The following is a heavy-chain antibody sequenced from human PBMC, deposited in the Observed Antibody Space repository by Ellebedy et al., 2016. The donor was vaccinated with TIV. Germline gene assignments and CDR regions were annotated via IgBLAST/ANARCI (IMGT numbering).Heavy chain of an antibody. CDR3: ARLRYFDYLLGNWFDP. CDR2: MHYRGST. CDR1: GGAISSSNSY. V-gene: IGHV4-39*01. D-gene: IGHD3-9*01. Sequence: SETLSLTCTVSGGAISSSNSYWGWIRQPPGKGLEWIGSMHYRGSTYYNPSLKSRVTISADTSKNQFSLKLNSVTAADTAVYYCARLRYFDYLLGNWFDPWGQGTLFTVSS. J-gene: IGHJ5*02.